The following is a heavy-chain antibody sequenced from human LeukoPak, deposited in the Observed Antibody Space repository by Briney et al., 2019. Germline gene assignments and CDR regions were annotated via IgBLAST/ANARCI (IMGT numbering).Heavy chain of an antibody. CDR1: GFTFDDYA. Sequence: GRSLRLSCAASGFTFDDYAMHWVRQAPGKGLEWVSGISWNSGSIDYADSVKGRFTISRDNSKNTLYLQMNSLRAEDTAVYYCAKENYYDSSGLFDYWGQGTLVTVSS. CDR3: AKENYYDSSGLFDY. J-gene: IGHJ4*02. D-gene: IGHD3-22*01. CDR2: ISWNSGSI. V-gene: IGHV3-9*01.